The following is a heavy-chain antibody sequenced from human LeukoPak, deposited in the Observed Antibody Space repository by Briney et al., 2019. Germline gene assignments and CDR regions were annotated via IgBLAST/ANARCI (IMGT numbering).Heavy chain of an antibody. CDR1: GYTFTSYY. D-gene: IGHD3-22*01. CDR3: ARTRAYYYDSSGYPFDY. Sequence: VASVTVSCKASGYTFTSYYMHWVRQAPGQGLEWMGLINPSGGSTSYAQKFQGRVTMTRDMSTSTVYMELSSLRSEDTAVYYCARTRAYYYDSSGYPFDYGGQGTLVTVSS. V-gene: IGHV1-46*01. J-gene: IGHJ4*02. CDR2: INPSGGST.